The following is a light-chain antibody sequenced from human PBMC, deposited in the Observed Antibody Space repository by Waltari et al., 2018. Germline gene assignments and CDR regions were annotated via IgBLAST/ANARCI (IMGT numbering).Light chain of an antibody. V-gene: IGLV1-44*01. Sequence: QSVLTQPPSASGTPGQRVTISCSGSSSNIGNNPINWYHQLPGTAPKLLIYSNNQRPSGVPDLFSGSKSDTSAYLTISGLQSEDEADYYCATWDDNLTGVVFGGGTKLTV. J-gene: IGLJ2*01. CDR3: ATWDDNLTGVV. CDR2: SNN. CDR1: SSNIGNNP.